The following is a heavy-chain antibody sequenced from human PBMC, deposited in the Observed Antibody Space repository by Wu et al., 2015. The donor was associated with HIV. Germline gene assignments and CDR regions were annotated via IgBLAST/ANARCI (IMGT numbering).Heavy chain of an antibody. Sequence: QVQLVQSGAEVKKPGSSVKVSCKASGGAFSTFVISWVRQAPGQGLEWMGWINPDSGDTKFAQTFKDRVTMTRDTSTTTVNLVLASLRYNDTATYYCARDWQYQVTFGDFYMDIWGNGTTVIVS. D-gene: IGHD3-3*01. J-gene: IGHJ6*03. CDR1: GGAFSTFV. V-gene: IGHV1-2*02. CDR2: INPDSGDT. CDR3: ARDWQYQVTFGDFYMDI.